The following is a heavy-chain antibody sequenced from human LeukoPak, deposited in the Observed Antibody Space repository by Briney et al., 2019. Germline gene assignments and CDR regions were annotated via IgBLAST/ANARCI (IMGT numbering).Heavy chain of an antibody. J-gene: IGHJ4*02. V-gene: IGHV3-21*01. CDR1: GFTFSSYS. CDR2: ISSGSSYI. CDR3: AKDNVLLWFGELYYPYFDY. D-gene: IGHD3-10*01. Sequence: GGSLRLSCAASGFTFSSYSMNWVRQAPGKGLEWVSSISSGSSYIYYADSVKGRFTISRDNAKNSLSLQMNSLRAEDTAVYYCAKDNVLLWFGELYYPYFDYWGQGTLVTVSS.